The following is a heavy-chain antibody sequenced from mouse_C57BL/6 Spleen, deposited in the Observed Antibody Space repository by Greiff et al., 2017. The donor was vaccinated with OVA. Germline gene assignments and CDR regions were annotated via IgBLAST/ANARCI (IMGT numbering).Heavy chain of an antibody. V-gene: IGHV14-2*01. CDR1: GFNIKDYY. CDR2: IDPEDGET. D-gene: IGHD1-1*01. J-gene: IGHJ4*01. CDR3: AITTVVDYYAIDY. Sequence: VQLQQSGAELVKPGASVKLSCTASGFNIKDYYMHWVKQRTEQGLEWIGRIDPEDGETKYAPKFQGKATISADTSSNTAYLQLSSLTSEDTAVYYCAITTVVDYYAIDYWGQGTSVTVAS.